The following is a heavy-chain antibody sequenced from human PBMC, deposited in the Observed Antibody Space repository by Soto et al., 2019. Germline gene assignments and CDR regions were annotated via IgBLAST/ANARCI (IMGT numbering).Heavy chain of an antibody. CDR3: VREKYTSGWYYFDY. D-gene: IGHD6-19*01. CDR1: GFTFSTYA. CDR2: IWYDGSNK. V-gene: IGHV3-33*01. Sequence: GGSLRLSCAASGFTFSTYAMHWVRQAPGKGLEWVAVIWYDGSNKYYADSVKGRFTISRDNSKNTLYLQMDSLRAEDTAVYYCVREKYTSGWYYFDYWGQGTLVTVSS. J-gene: IGHJ4*02.